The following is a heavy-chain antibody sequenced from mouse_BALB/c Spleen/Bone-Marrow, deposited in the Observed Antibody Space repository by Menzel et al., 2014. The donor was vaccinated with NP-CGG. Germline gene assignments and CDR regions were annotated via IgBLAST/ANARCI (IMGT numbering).Heavy chain of an antibody. Sequence: EVKLVESGGGLVQPGGSLRLSCATSGFTFTDYYMSWVRQPPGKALEWLGFIRNKANGYTTEYSASVKGRFTISRDNSQSILYLQMNTLRAEDNATYYCAVMDYWGQGTSGIVSS. V-gene: IGHV7-3*02. J-gene: IGHJ4*01. CDR1: GFTFTDYY. CDR2: IRNKANGYTT. CDR3: AVMDY.